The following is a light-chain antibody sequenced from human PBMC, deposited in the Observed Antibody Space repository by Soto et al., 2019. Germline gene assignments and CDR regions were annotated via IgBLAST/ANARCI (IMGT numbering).Light chain of an antibody. CDR1: SSDVGGYNY. V-gene: IGLV2-14*03. CDR2: DVS. J-gene: IGLJ2*01. CDR3: SSYTGSSTVV. Sequence: QSVLTQPASVSGSPGQSITISCTGTSSDVGGYNYVSWYQQHPGKAPKLMIYDVSNRPSGISNRFSGSKSDNTASLTISGLQAEDEADYYCSSYTGSSTVVFGGGTKVTVL.